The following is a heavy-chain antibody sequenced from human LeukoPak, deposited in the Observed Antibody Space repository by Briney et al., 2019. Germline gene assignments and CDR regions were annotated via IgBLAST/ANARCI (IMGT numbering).Heavy chain of an antibody. J-gene: IGHJ4*02. V-gene: IGHV7-4-1*02. CDR2: IKTKTGNP. Sequence: ASVKVSCKASGYIFNNYAVNWVRQAPGQGLEWMGWIKTKTGNPNYAQGFTGRFVFSLDTSVTTAYLQISSLKDEDTAVYYCARARTDWVRGVILGLFDYWGQGTLVTVSS. CDR3: ARARTDWVRGVILGLFDY. CDR1: GYIFNNYA. D-gene: IGHD3-10*01.